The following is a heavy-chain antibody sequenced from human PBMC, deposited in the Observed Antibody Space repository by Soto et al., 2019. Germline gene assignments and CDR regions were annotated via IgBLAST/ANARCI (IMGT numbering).Heavy chain of an antibody. CDR2: IYYSGST. J-gene: IGHJ4*02. V-gene: IGHV4-30-4*01. CDR1: GGSISSGDYY. Sequence: QVQLQESGPGLVKPSQTLSLTCTVSGGSISSGDYYWSWIRQPPGKGLEWIGYIYYSGSTYYNPSLKSRLTISVDTSKNQFSLKLSSVTAADTPVSYCASSRYGYIFYDYWGQGTLVTVSS. D-gene: IGHD5-18*01. CDR3: ASSRYGYIFYDY.